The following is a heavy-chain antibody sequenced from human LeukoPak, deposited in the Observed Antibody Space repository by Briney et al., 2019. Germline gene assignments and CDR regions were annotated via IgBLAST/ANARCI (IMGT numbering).Heavy chain of an antibody. D-gene: IGHD3-9*01. CDR1: GGSISSGGYY. Sequence: SETLSLTCTVSGGSISSGGYYWSWIRQPPGKGLEWIGYIYHSGSTYYNPSLKSRVTISVDRSKNQFSLKLSSVTAADTAVYYCARDKPTNYDILTPPDAFDIWGQGTMVTVSS. J-gene: IGHJ3*02. CDR3: ARDKPTNYDILTPPDAFDI. CDR2: IYHSGST. V-gene: IGHV4-30-2*01.